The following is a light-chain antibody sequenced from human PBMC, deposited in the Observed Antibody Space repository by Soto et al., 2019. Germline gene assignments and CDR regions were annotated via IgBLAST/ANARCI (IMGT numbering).Light chain of an antibody. CDR3: QQSDLLPLT. CDR1: HDITHY. J-gene: IGKJ4*01. V-gene: IGKV1-33*01. Sequence: IQMTQSPSSLSASIGDRVTNTCQASHDITHYLNWYQQRPGEAPKLLIYDASKLESGVPPRFSGRGYGTDFTLTISSLQPDDFATYFCQQSDLLPLTFGGGTKVEI. CDR2: DAS.